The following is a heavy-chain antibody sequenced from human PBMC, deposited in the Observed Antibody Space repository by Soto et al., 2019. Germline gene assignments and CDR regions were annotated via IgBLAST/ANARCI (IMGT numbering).Heavy chain of an antibody. CDR3: ARAGLEWSYNWFDP. CDR1: GGSISSGDYY. D-gene: IGHD3-3*01. Sequence: QVQLQESGPGLVKPSQTLSLTCTVSGGSISSGDYYWSWIRQPPGKGLEWIGYIYYSGSTYYNPSLKRRVTSSVDTPKNQFSLKLSSVTAADTAVYYCARAGLEWSYNWFDPWGQGTLVTVSS. J-gene: IGHJ5*02. V-gene: IGHV4-30-4*01. CDR2: IYYSGST.